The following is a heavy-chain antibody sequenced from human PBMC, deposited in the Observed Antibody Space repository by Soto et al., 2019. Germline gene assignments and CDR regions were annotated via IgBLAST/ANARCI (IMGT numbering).Heavy chain of an antibody. Sequence: SETLSLTCTGPGGSVRSASYYWSWIRQPPGKGLEWIGYIYYSGSTNYNPSLKSRVTISVDTSKNQFSLKLSSVTAADTAVYYCARDGYCSGGSCYPFDYWGQGNLVTVSS. D-gene: IGHD2-15*01. CDR2: IYYSGST. V-gene: IGHV4-61*01. J-gene: IGHJ4*02. CDR1: GGSVRSASYY. CDR3: ARDGYCSGGSCYPFDY.